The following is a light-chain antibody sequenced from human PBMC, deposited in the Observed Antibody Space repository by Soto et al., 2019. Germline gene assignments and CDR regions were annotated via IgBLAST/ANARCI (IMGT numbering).Light chain of an antibody. Sequence: QSVLTQPPSVSGAPGQRVTISCTGSSSNIGAGYDVHWYQQLPGTAPKLLIYGNSNRPSGVPDRFSGSKSGTSASLAITGLRAEDEADYYCQSYDSSPFFGGGTKVTVL. J-gene: IGLJ2*01. CDR2: GNS. CDR1: SSNIGAGYD. V-gene: IGLV1-40*01. CDR3: QSYDSSPF.